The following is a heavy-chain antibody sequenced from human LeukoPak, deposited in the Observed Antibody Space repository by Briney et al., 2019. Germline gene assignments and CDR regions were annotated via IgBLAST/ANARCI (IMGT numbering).Heavy chain of an antibody. CDR2: IYWDDDK. CDR1: GFSLSTSGVG. CDR3: AHHNWNYDYFDY. D-gene: IGHD1-7*01. V-gene: IGHV2-5*02. Sequence: SGPTLVKPTQALTLTCTFSGFSLSTSGVGVGWIRQPPGKALEWLALIYWDDDKRYSPSLKSRLTITKDTSKNQVVLTMTNMDPVDTATYYCAHHNWNYDYFDYWGQGTLVTVSS. J-gene: IGHJ4*02.